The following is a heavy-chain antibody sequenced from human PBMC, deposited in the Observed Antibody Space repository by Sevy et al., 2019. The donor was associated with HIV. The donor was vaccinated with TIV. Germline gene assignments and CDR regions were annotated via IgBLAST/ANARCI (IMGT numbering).Heavy chain of an antibody. J-gene: IGHJ3*02. CDR3: ARLSVYYYDSDDHYTTGNAFDI. CDR2: IYTGDNT. D-gene: IGHD3-22*01. Sequence: GGYLRLSCAATGFTVNSNYMSWVRQAPGKGLEWVSIIYTGDNTYYTDSVKGRFTISRDNSKNTLYLQMNSLRAEDTAVYYCARLSVYYYDSDDHYTTGNAFDIWGQGTMVTVSS. V-gene: IGHV3-53*01. CDR1: GFTVNSNY.